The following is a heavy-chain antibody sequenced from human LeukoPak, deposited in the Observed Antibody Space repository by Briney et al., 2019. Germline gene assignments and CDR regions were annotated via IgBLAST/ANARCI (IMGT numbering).Heavy chain of an antibody. Sequence: GRSLRLSCAASGFTFSSYGIHWVRQAPGKGLEWVAIIAYDGSHKYYADSVKGRFSISRDNSNNTVLLQMNSLRVEDTAVYYCAKPPYGRDVYNYFDYWGQGTPVTVSS. CDR2: IAYDGSHK. CDR1: GFTFSSYG. CDR3: AKPPYGRDVYNYFDY. J-gene: IGHJ4*02. V-gene: IGHV3-33*06. D-gene: IGHD5-24*01.